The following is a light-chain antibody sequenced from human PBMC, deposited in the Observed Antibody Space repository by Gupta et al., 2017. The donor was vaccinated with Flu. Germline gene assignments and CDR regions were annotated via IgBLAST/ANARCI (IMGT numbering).Light chain of an antibody. J-gene: IGKJ3*01. CDR3: QQANSFPPFT. CDR2: AAS. Sequence: DIQMTQSPSSVSASVGDRVTNTCRASQGISSWLAWYKQKPGKAPKLLIYAASSWQSGVPSRFSGSGYGKDITITIRSRQQEDFATYYCQQANSFPPFTFGHGTKVDIK. V-gene: IGKV1-12*01. CDR1: QGISSW.